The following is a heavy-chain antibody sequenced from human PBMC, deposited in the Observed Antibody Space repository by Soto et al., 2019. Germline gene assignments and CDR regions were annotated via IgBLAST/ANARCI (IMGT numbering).Heavy chain of an antibody. D-gene: IGHD2-15*01. CDR3: AKVDGAVVEGGLHYFDY. V-gene: IGHV3-11*01. Sequence: GGSLRLSCAASGFTFSDYYMSWIRQAPGKGLEWISYISGGGSIIYYADSVKGRFTISRDNAKNSPYLQMNSLRAEDTALYYCAKVDGAVVEGGLHYFDYWGQGTLLTVSS. CDR2: ISGGGSII. CDR1: GFTFSDYY. J-gene: IGHJ4*02.